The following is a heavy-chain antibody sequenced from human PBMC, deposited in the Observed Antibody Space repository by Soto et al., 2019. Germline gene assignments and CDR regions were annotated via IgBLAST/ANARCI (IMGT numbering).Heavy chain of an antibody. Sequence: GASVKVSCKASGYTFTSYDINWVRQATGQGLEWMGWMNPNSGNTGYAQKFQGRVTMTRNTSISTAYMELSSLRPEDTAVYYCARGVFSGTTFLYYYYGMDVWGQGTTVTVSS. D-gene: IGHD1-7*01. V-gene: IGHV1-8*01. CDR1: GYTFTSYD. J-gene: IGHJ6*02. CDR3: ARGVFSGTTFLYYYYGMDV. CDR2: MNPNSGNT.